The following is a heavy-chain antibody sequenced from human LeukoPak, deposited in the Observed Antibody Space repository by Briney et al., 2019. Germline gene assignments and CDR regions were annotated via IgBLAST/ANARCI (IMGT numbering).Heavy chain of an antibody. D-gene: IGHD3-3*01. CDR3: ARKYYDFWSGYRYYYYMDV. Sequence: ASVKESCKASGYTFISDYLNCVGQATAQELEWMGWMNSNSGNTGYAQKFQGRVTMTRNTSISTAYMELSSLRSEDTAVYYCARKYYDFWSGYRYYYYMDVWGKGTTVTVSS. CDR1: GYTFISDY. J-gene: IGHJ6*03. CDR2: MNSNSGNT. V-gene: IGHV1-8*01.